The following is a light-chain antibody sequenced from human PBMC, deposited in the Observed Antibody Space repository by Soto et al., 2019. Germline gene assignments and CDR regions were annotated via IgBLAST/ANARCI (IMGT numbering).Light chain of an antibody. CDR3: QQYYTYSKM. V-gene: IGKV1-5*01. CDR1: QSISSW. J-gene: IGKJ1*01. Sequence: DIQMPQYPSTLSASVGDRVSITCRASQSISSWLAWYQQKPGKAPKLLIYDASSLESGVPSRFSGSGSGTEFTLTISSLQPDDFATYYCQQYYTYSKMFGQGTKVDIK. CDR2: DAS.